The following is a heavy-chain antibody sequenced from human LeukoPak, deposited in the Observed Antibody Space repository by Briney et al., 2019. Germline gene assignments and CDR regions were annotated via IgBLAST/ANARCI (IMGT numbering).Heavy chain of an antibody. J-gene: IGHJ4*02. Sequence: SETLSLTCTVSGGSISSYYWSWIRQPPGKGLEWIGYIYYSGSTNYNPSLKSRVTISVDTSKNQFSLKLSSVTAADTAVYYCARCCIGGGYSDYWGQGTLVTVSS. V-gene: IGHV4-59*01. CDR3: ARCCIGGGYSDY. CDR2: IYYSGST. CDR1: GGSISSYY. D-gene: IGHD3-22*01.